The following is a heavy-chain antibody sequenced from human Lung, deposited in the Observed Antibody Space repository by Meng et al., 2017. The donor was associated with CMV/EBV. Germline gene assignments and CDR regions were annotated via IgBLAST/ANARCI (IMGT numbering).Heavy chain of an antibody. V-gene: IGHV1-69*13. CDR1: GGTFTGYA. J-gene: IGHJ3*02. Sequence: XVXVSXXASGGTFTGYAVGWVRQAPGQGLEWMGGIIPILGTVNYAQNFQDRVTITADESTVTAYMELSSLRSEDTAVYYCARGTAIVQYISSGLDIWGQGTXVTVSS. D-gene: IGHD2-15*01. CDR2: IIPILGTV. CDR3: ARGTAIVQYISSGLDI.